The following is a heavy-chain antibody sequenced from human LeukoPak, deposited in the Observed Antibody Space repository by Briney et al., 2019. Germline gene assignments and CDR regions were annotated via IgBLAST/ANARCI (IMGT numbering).Heavy chain of an antibody. CDR3: AKDRPAQWAYCGGPDY. CDR2: IRYDGSNK. V-gene: IGHV3-30*02. D-gene: IGHD2-21*01. CDR1: GFTFSSYG. Sequence: PGGSLRLSCAASGFTFSSYGMHWVRQAPGKGLEWVAFIRYDGSNKYYADSVKGRFTISRDNSKNTLYLQMNSLRAEDTAVYYCAKDRPAQWAYCGGPDYWGQGTLVTVSS. J-gene: IGHJ4*02.